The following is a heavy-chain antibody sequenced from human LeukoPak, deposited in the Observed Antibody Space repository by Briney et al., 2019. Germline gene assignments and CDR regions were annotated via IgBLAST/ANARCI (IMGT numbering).Heavy chain of an antibody. D-gene: IGHD1-7*01. V-gene: IGHV3-7*01. CDR1: GFTFTKYW. CDR3: ARENFGNPKKYAFDI. Sequence: PGGSLRLSCAASGFTFTKYWMTWVRQAPGKGLEWVGNIKQDGSDKNYMDSVKGRFTISRDNTKNSVYLQMSSLRAEDTAVYYCARENFGNPKKYAFDIWGQGTMVTVSS. J-gene: IGHJ3*02. CDR2: IKQDGSDK.